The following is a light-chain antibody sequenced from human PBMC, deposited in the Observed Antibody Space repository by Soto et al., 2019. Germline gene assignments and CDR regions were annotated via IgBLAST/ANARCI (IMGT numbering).Light chain of an antibody. CDR3: QQYKDNWT. Sequence: DIQMTQSPSTLSASVGDRVTITCRASQSISSWLAWYQQKPGKAPKLLIYKASTLQSGVPSRFSGSGSGTEFTLAISSLQPDDPATYYCQQYKDNWTFGQGTKV. CDR2: KAS. J-gene: IGKJ1*01. V-gene: IGKV1-5*03. CDR1: QSISSW.